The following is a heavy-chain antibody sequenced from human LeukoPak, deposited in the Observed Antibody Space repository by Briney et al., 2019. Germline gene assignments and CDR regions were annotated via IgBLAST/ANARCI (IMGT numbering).Heavy chain of an antibody. V-gene: IGHV4-59*01. D-gene: IGHD2-15*01. Sequence: SESLSLTCALSVGSIKNYYSSWIRHPPGEGLEWSGYIHYRVGTNYNPSLKSRVTISVDASKNDFSLKLSSVTAADTDVYYYARTTEGYCRGSTCYYYYYLNVWGKGTTVTVSS. CDR3: ARTTEGYCRGSTCYYYYYLNV. J-gene: IGHJ6*03. CDR2: IHYRVGT. CDR1: VGSIKNYY.